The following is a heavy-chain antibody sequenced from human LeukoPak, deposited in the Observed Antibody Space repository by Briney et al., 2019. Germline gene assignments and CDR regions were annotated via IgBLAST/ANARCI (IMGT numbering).Heavy chain of an antibody. CDR3: ASPPTRECSSISCPLSY. D-gene: IGHD2-2*01. Sequence: GESLQISCKGSGYSFTSYWIAWVRQMPWKGLEWMGIIYPGDSDARYSPSFQGQVTISVDKSVSAAYLQWSSLKASDTAMYYCASPPTRECSSISCPLSYWGQGTLVTVSS. CDR2: IYPGDSDA. J-gene: IGHJ4*02. CDR1: GYSFTSYW. V-gene: IGHV5-51*01.